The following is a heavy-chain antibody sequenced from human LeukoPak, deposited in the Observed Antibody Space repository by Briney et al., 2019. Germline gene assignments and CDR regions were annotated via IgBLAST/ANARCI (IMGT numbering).Heavy chain of an antibody. D-gene: IGHD3-3*01. CDR2: ISGSGGST. V-gene: IGHV3-23*01. J-gene: IGHJ3*02. CDR3: AKVTYDFWSGYYGAFDI. CDR1: GFTFRSYA. Sequence: GGSLRLSXAASGFTFRSYAMSWIRQAQGKGLEWVSAISGSGGSTYYADSVKGRFTISRDNSKNTLYLQMNSLRAEDTAVYYCAKVTYDFWSGYYGAFDIWGQGTMVTVSS.